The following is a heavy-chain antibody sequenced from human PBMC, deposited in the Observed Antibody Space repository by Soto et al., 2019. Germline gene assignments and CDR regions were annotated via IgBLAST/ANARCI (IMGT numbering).Heavy chain of an antibody. CDR2: IYYSGST. J-gene: IGHJ4*02. Sequence: QVQLQESGPGLVKPSQTLSLTCTVSGGSISSGDYYWSWIRQPPGKGLEWIGYIYYSGSTYYNPSPKSRVTISVDTSKIQFSLKLSSVTAADTAVYYCAREGYCSGGSCYPNDYWGQGTLVTVSS. D-gene: IGHD2-15*01. CDR1: GGSISSGDYY. V-gene: IGHV4-30-4*01. CDR3: AREGYCSGGSCYPNDY.